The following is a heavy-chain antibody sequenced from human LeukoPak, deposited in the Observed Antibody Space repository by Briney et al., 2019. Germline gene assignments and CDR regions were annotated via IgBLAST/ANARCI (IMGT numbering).Heavy chain of an antibody. Sequence: SETLSLTCTVSGGSISSSSYYWGWIRQPPGKGLEWIGSIYYSGSTYYNPSLKSRVTISVDMSKNQFSLKLSSVTAADTAVYYCARPGPSYSSGWYAVSGGWYFDLWGRGALVTVSS. CDR1: GGSISSSSYY. D-gene: IGHD6-19*01. J-gene: IGHJ2*01. CDR2: IYYSGST. CDR3: ARPGPSYSSGWYAVSGGWYFDL. V-gene: IGHV4-39*01.